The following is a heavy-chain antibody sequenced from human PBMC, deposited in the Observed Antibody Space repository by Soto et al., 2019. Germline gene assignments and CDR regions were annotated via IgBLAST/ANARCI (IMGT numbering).Heavy chain of an antibody. D-gene: IGHD1-1*01. V-gene: IGHV3-23*01. CDR1: GFTFSGYG. CDR2: ISTSGGTT. Sequence: GGSLRLSCVVAGFTFSGYGMNWVRQAPGKGLEWISGISTSGGTTYYADSVKGRFTISRDNSKNTLYLQMNSLRAEDTAVYYCAKDEADWNNRVFDYWGQGTLVTVS. J-gene: IGHJ4*02. CDR3: AKDEADWNNRVFDY.